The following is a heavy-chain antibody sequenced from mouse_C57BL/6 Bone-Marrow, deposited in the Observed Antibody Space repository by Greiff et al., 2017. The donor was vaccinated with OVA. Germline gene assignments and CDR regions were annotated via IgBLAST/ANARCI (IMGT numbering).Heavy chain of an antibody. CDR2: INPGSGGT. D-gene: IGHD2-4*01. CDR3: ARGLRRGAWFAY. CDR1: GYAFTNYL. V-gene: IGHV1-54*01. Sequence: VQLQQSGAELVRPGTSVKVSCKASGYAFTNYLIEWVKQRPGQGLEWIGVINPGSGGTNYNEKFKGKATLTADKSSSTAYMQPSSLTSEDSAVYFCARGLRRGAWFAYWGQGTLVTVSA. J-gene: IGHJ3*01.